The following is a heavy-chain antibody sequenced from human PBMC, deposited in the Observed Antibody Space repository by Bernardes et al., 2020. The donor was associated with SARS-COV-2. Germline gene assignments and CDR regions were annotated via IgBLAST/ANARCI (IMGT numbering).Heavy chain of an antibody. CDR2: ISAYNGNT. V-gene: IGHV1-18*01. CDR1: GYTFTSYG. J-gene: IGHJ5*02. D-gene: IGHD4-4*01. Sequence: ASVKVSCKASGYTFTSYGISWVRQAPGQGLEWMGWISAYNGNTNYAQKLQGRVTMTTDTSTSTAYMELRSLRSDDTAVYYCARLYSNYSEAWFDPWGQGTLVTVSS. CDR3: ARLYSNYSEAWFDP.